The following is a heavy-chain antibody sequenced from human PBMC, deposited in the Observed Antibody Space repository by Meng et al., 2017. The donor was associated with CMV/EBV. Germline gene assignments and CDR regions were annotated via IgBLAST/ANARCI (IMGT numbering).Heavy chain of an antibody. V-gene: IGHV3-11*05. CDR2: ISSSSSYT. D-gene: IGHD6-13*01. CDR1: GFTFSDDY. Sequence: LVESGRGLVKPCGSLRSPCEASGFTFSDDYIGWIRQAPGKGLEWVSYISSSSSYTNYADSVKGRFTISRDNAKNSLYLQMNSLRAEDTAVYYCARAGVAAAGTFGYWGQGTLVTVSS. CDR3: ARAGVAAAGTFGY. J-gene: IGHJ4*02.